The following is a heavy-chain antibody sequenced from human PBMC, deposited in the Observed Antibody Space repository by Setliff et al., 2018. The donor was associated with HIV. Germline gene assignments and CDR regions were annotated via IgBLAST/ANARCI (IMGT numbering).Heavy chain of an antibody. CDR3: TRSKWGSGFDY. V-gene: IGHV3-72*01. CDR1: GFTFRDHY. D-gene: IGHD1-26*01. Sequence: SLRLSCAASGFTFRDHYMDWVRQAPGKGLEWVGRTGSKASSDTTQYAASVKGRFTISRDDSKNSVFLQMNSLKTEDTAMYYCTRSKWGSGFDYWGQGTLVT. J-gene: IGHJ4*02. CDR2: TGSKASSDTT.